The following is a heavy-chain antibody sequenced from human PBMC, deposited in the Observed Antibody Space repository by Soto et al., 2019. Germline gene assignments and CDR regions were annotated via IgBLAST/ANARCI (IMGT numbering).Heavy chain of an antibody. D-gene: IGHD3-3*01. V-gene: IGHV4-59*01. CDR1: GGSISSYY. Sequence: PSETLSLTCTVSGGSISSYYWSWFRQPPVKGLEWIGYIYYSGSTNYNPSLKSRVTISVDTSKNQFSLKLSSVTAADTAVYYCARDRYDFWSGSYNWFDPWGQGTLVTVSS. J-gene: IGHJ5*02. CDR2: IYYSGST. CDR3: ARDRYDFWSGSYNWFDP.